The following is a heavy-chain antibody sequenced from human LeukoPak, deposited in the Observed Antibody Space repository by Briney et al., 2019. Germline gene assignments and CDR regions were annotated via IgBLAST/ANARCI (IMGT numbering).Heavy chain of an antibody. J-gene: IGHJ4*02. D-gene: IGHD2-21*02. CDR3: AKAGVVTAIRHTYFDY. V-gene: IGHV3-23*01. CDR2: ISGSGGST. CDR1: GFTFSSYA. Sequence: GGSLRLSCAASGFTFSSYAMSWVRQAPGKGLEWVSAISGSGGSTYYADSVKGRFTISRDNSKNTLYLQMNSLRAEDTAVYYCAKAGVVTAIRHTYFDYWGQGTLVTVSS.